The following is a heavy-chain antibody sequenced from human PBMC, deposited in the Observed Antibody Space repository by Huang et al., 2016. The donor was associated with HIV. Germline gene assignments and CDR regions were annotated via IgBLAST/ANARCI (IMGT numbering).Heavy chain of an antibody. D-gene: IGHD3-16*01. CDR2: IIPRFGTR. CDR3: AKRGGAWGSPYAFDL. Sequence: QVQLVQSGAEVRKPGSSVKVSCRASGGFFNNFGINWVRQAPGQGLWWMGGIIPRFGTRNDAQRFKDRVTITADETTGVVHLEVTSLRSDDTAVYFCAKRGGAWGSPYAFDLWGPGTMVTVSS. J-gene: IGHJ3*01. CDR1: GGFFNNFG. V-gene: IGHV1-69*13.